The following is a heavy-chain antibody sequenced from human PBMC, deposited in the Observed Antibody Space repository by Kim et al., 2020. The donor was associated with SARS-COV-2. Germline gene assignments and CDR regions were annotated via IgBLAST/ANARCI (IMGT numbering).Heavy chain of an antibody. Sequence: SETLSLTCTVSGGSISSYYWSWIRQPPGKGLEWIGYIYYSGSTNYNPSLKSRVTISVDTSKKQFFLKLSSVTAADTAVYYCARPYYEFLTGYYPYYFDY. CDR3: ARPYYEFLTGYYPYYFDY. CDR2: IYYSGST. CDR1: GGSISSYY. V-gene: IGHV4-59*08. D-gene: IGHD3-9*01. J-gene: IGHJ4*01.